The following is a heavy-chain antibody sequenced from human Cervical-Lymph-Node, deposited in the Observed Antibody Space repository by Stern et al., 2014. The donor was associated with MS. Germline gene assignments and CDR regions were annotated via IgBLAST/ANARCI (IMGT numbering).Heavy chain of an antibody. CDR3: TRVQRERRALDHFDP. CDR1: GFSFTTHY. V-gene: IGHV1-46*03. J-gene: IGHJ5*02. Sequence: VQLVESGAEVKKPGASVNVSCEASGFSFTTHYMHWIRQAPGEGLEWEGMINPNSGTTSYARQFQGRVIITRDTSTSTIYMELTGLRSEDTALYFCTRVQRERRALDHFDPWGQGTLVTVSS. D-gene: IGHD1-1*01. CDR2: INPNSGTT.